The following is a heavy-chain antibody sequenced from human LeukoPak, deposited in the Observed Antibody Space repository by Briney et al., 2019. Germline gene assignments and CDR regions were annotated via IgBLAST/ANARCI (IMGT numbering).Heavy chain of an antibody. V-gene: IGHV3-30*18. CDR2: ISYDGSNK. D-gene: IGHD3-10*01. CDR1: GFTFSSYG. CDR3: AKDPLRFGELSYYYGMDV. Sequence: GGSLRLSCAASGFTFSSYGMHWVRQAPGKGLEWVAVISYDGSNKYYADSVKGRFTISRDNSKNTLYLQMNSLRAEDTAVYYCAKDPLRFGELSYYYGMDVWGQGTTVTVSS. J-gene: IGHJ6*02.